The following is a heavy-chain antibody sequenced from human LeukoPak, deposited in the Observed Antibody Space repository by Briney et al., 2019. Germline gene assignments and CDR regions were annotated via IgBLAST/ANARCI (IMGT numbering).Heavy chain of an antibody. J-gene: IGHJ5*02. CDR2: ISFDGSNK. D-gene: IGHD6-13*01. CDR3: ARGYASTSQLDP. V-gene: IGHV3-30*03. Sequence: GGSLRLSCVASGFTFSGYAMHWVRQAPGKGLEWVAVISFDGSNKYYADSVKGRFTISRDNSKNTLYLQVSAEDTAIYYCARGYASTSQLDPWGQGTLVTVSS. CDR1: GFTFSGYA.